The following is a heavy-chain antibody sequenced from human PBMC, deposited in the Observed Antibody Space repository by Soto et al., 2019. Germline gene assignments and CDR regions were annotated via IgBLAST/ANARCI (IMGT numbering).Heavy chain of an antibody. Sequence: ASETLSLTCNVSGGSISGYYWSWIRQAPGKGLQWIGYIFHSGSTSYNPSLRSRVTISVDTSKNQFSLKVNSVTAADTAVYYCAKVRGYASGWRHFDYWGQGTLVTVSS. D-gene: IGHD5-18*01. J-gene: IGHJ4*02. CDR1: GGSISGYY. CDR3: AKVRGYASGWRHFDY. V-gene: IGHV4-59*01. CDR2: IFHSGST.